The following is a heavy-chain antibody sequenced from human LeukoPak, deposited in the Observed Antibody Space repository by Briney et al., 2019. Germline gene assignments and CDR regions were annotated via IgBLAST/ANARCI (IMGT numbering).Heavy chain of an antibody. D-gene: IGHD5-12*01. CDR3: AKVATIAFYYYYYMDV. CDR2: IRYDGSNK. CDR1: RFTFSSYG. V-gene: IGHV3-30*02. Sequence: GGSLRLSCAASRFTFSSYGMHWVRQAPGKGLEWVAFIRYDGSNKYYADSVKGRFTISRDNSKNTLYLQMNSLRAEDTAVYYCAKVATIAFYYYYYMDVWGKGTTVTISS. J-gene: IGHJ6*03.